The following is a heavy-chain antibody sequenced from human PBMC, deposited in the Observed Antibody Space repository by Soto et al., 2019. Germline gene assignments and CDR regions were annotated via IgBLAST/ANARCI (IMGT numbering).Heavy chain of an antibody. CDR2: IIPIFGTA. CDR1: GGTFSSYA. Sequence: QVQLVQSGAEVKKPGSSVKVSCKASGGTFSSYAISWVRQAPGQGLEWMGGIIPIFGTANYAQKFQGRVTITSDESKSPADMELSSLRSEDTDVYSCARDRGLVVVAASMDVWGQGTTVTVS. D-gene: IGHD2-15*01. V-gene: IGHV1-69*01. CDR3: ARDRGLVVVAASMDV. J-gene: IGHJ6*02.